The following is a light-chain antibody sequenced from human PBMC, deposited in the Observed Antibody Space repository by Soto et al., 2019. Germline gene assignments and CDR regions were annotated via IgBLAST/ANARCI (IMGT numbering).Light chain of an antibody. V-gene: IGLV1-44*01. CDR1: SSNIGANP. J-gene: IGLJ2*01. CDR2: NND. CDR3: EAWDDSLYGAV. Sequence: QSVLTQPPSASGTPVQRVTISWSGSSSNIGANPINWYQQLPGTAPKLLIYNNDQRPSGVPDRFSASKSGTSASLAISGLQSEDEADYYCEAWDDSLYGAVLGGGTKLTVL.